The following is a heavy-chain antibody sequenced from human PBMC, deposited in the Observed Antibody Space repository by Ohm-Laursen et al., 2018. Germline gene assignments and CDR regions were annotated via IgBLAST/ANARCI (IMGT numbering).Heavy chain of an antibody. CDR1: GYTFTSYY. Sequence: ASVKVSCKASGYTFTSYYMHWVRQAPGQGLEWMGIINPSDGSTSYAQKFQGRVTMTRDTSTSTVYMELSSLRSEDTAVYYCAAQPFRYCSGGSCYGGWFDPWGQGTLVTVSS. D-gene: IGHD2-15*01. CDR3: AAQPFRYCSGGSCYGGWFDP. CDR2: INPSDGST. J-gene: IGHJ5*02. V-gene: IGHV1-46*01.